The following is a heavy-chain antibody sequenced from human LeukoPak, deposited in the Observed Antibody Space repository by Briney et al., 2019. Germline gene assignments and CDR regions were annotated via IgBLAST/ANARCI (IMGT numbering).Heavy chain of an antibody. J-gene: IGHJ4*02. CDR3: ARSSSYDFWSGYDYYFDY. CDR2: MNPNSGNT. Sequence: RASVKVSCKASGYTFTSYDINWVRQATGQGLEWMGWMNPNSGNTGYAQKFQGRVTITRNTSISTAYMELSSLRSEDTAVYYCARSSSYDFWSGYDYYFDYWGQGTLVTVSS. V-gene: IGHV1-8*03. D-gene: IGHD3-3*01. CDR1: GYTFTSYD.